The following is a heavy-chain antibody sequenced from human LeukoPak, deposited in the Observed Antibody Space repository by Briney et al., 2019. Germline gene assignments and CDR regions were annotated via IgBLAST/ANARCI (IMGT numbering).Heavy chain of an antibody. V-gene: IGHV1-2*02. J-gene: IGHJ5*02. Sequence: ASVKVSCKASGYTFAGYYIHWVRQAPGQGLEWMGWINPNSGSTNYAQKFQGRVTMTRDTSFSTAYMELSRLSSDGTAVYYCARIGKQLNWFDPWGQGTLVTVSS. CDR3: ARIGKQLNWFDP. D-gene: IGHD6-13*01. CDR2: INPNSGST. CDR1: GYTFAGYY.